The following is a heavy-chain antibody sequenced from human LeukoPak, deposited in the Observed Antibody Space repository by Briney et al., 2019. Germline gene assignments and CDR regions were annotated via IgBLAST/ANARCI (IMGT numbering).Heavy chain of an antibody. CDR2: IYYSGST. CDR3: ARAGYSSGWYPAHYFDY. J-gene: IGHJ4*02. V-gene: IGHV4-59*01. CDR1: GGSISSYY. D-gene: IGHD6-19*01. Sequence: SETLSLTCTVSGGSISSYYWSWIRQPPGKGLEWIGYIYYSGSTNYNPSLKSRVTISVDTSKNQFSPKLSSVTAADTAVYYCARAGYSSGWYPAHYFDYWGQGTLVTVSS.